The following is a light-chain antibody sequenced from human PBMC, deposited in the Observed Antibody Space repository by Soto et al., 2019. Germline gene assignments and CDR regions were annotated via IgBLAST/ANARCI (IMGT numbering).Light chain of an antibody. CDR1: QGISSA. CDR3: QQYENLPT. V-gene: IGKV1-33*01. Sequence: IQLTQSPSSLSASVGDRVTITCRASQGISSAVAWYQQKPGKPPKLLIYDASNLEAGVPSRFRGSGSGTDFTFTISRLQPEDIATYYCQQYENLPTFGQGTRLEIK. J-gene: IGKJ5*01. CDR2: DAS.